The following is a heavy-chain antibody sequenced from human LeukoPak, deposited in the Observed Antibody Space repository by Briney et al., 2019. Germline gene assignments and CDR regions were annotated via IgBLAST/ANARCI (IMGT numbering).Heavy chain of an antibody. D-gene: IGHD3-22*01. CDR1: GFTFSSYA. CDR3: AKDRYYDSSGYGY. Sequence: RPGGSLRLSCAASGFTFSSYAMSWVRQAPGKGLEWVSAISGSGGSTYYADSVKGRFTISRDNSKNALYLQMNSLRAEDTAVYYCAKDRYYDSSGYGYWGQGTLVTVSS. J-gene: IGHJ4*02. CDR2: ISGSGGST. V-gene: IGHV3-23*01.